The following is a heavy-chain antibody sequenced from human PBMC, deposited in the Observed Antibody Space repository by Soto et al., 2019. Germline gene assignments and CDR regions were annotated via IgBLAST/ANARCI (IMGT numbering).Heavy chain of an antibody. Sequence: PSETLSLTCTVSNGSLSSNYWSWIRQSPGKGLEWIGNIYYSGSTNYNPSLKSRVTMSVDTSKNQFTLKLSSVTAADTGVYFCARSFMRPVDFFDYWGQGTPVTVSS. CDR3: ARSFMRPVDFFDY. J-gene: IGHJ4*02. D-gene: IGHD3-16*01. CDR2: IYYSGST. V-gene: IGHV4-59*01. CDR1: NGSLSSNY.